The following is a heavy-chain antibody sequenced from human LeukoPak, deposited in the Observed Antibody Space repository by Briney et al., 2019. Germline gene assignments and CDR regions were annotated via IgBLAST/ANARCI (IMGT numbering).Heavy chain of an antibody. CDR1: GFTFSSYS. J-gene: IGHJ6*03. Sequence: GGSLRLSCAASGFTFSSYSMNWVRQAPGKGLEWVSSISSSSSYIYYADSVKGRFTISRDNAKNSLYLQMNSLRAEDTAVYYCARDGNAVWYMDVWGKGTTVTVSS. V-gene: IGHV3-21*01. CDR2: ISSSSSYI. D-gene: IGHD6-19*01. CDR3: ARDGNAVWYMDV.